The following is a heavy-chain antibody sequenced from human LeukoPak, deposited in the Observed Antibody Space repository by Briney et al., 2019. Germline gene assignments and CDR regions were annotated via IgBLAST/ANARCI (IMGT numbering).Heavy chain of an antibody. D-gene: IGHD3-22*01. Sequence: PGGSLRLSCVASGFTFSSYSMNWVRQAPGKGLEWVSSISSSSSSCIYYADSVKGRFTISRDNAKNSLYLQMNSLRAEDTAVYYCARDYSPPYYYDSSGYYLYYFDYWGQGTLVTVSS. CDR3: ARDYSPPYYYDSSGYYLYYFDY. V-gene: IGHV3-21*01. CDR2: ISSSSSSCI. CDR1: GFTFSSYS. J-gene: IGHJ4*02.